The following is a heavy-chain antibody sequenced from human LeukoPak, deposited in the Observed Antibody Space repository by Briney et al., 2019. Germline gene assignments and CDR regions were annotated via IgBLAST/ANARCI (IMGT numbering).Heavy chain of an antibody. CDR3: ARVISGLGDAFDI. Sequence: GGSLRLSCAASGFTFSTYPMNWVRQAPGKGLEWVSYISSRSSTIYYADSVKGRFTISRDNAKNSLYLQMNSLRAEDTAVYYCARVISGLGDAFDIWGQGTMVTVSS. J-gene: IGHJ3*02. CDR2: ISSRSSTI. CDR1: GFTFSTYP. D-gene: IGHD3/OR15-3a*01. V-gene: IGHV3-48*01.